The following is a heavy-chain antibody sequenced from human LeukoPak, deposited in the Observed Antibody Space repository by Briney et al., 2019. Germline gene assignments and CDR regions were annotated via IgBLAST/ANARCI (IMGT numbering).Heavy chain of an antibody. D-gene: IGHD6-13*01. J-gene: IGHJ5*02. CDR3: ARVVAAAGNTNWFDP. CDR2: INWNGGST. V-gene: IGHV3-20*04. Sequence: GGSLRLSCAASGFTVSSNYMSWVRQAPGKGLEWVSGINWNGGSTGYADSVKGRFTISRDNAKNSLYLQMNSLRAEDTALYYCARVVAAAGNTNWFDPWGQGTLVTVSS. CDR1: GFTVSSNY.